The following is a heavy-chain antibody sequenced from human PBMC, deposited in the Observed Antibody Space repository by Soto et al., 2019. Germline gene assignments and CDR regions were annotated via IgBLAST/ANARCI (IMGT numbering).Heavy chain of an antibody. Sequence: QVQLVQSGAEVKEPGASVKVSCKASGYTFTSYDINWVRQATGQGLEWMGWMNPNSGNTGYAQKFQGRVTMTRNTSISTAYMELSSLRSEDTAVYYCAIIAVAGRPFDYWGQGTLVTVSS. J-gene: IGHJ4*02. CDR3: AIIAVAGRPFDY. V-gene: IGHV1-8*01. CDR2: MNPNSGNT. D-gene: IGHD6-19*01. CDR1: GYTFTSYD.